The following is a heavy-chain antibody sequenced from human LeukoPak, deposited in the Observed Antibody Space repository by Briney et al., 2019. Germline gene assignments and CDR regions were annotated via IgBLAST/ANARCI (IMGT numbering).Heavy chain of an antibody. D-gene: IGHD3-10*01. CDR3: ARARNYYGSGSYWSY. CDR2: INHSGST. V-gene: IGHV4-34*01. Sequence: SETLSLTCAVYGGSFSGYYWTWIRQPPGKGLEWIGEINHSGSTNYNPSLKSRVTISVDTSKNQFSLKLSSVTAADTAVYYCARARNYYGSGSYWSYWGQGTLDTVSS. J-gene: IGHJ4*02. CDR1: GGSFSGYY.